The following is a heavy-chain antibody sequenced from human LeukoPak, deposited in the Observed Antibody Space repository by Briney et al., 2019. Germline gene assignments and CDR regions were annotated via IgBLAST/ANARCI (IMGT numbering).Heavy chain of an antibody. CDR2: MNPNSGST. V-gene: IGHV1-8*01. D-gene: IGHD3-3*01. J-gene: IGHJ5*02. CDR3: ARGLEWFNWFDP. CDR1: GYTFTSYD. Sequence: GASVKVSCKASGYTFTSYDINWVRQATGQGLEWMGWMNPNSGSTGYAQKFQGRVTMTRNTSISTAYMELSSLRSEDTAVYYCARGLEWFNWFDPWGQGTLVTVSS.